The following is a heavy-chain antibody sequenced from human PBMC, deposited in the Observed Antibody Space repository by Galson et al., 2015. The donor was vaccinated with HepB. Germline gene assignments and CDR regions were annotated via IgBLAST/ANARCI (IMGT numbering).Heavy chain of an antibody. D-gene: IGHD2-15*01. CDR1: GYTFSDYS. CDR2: INPYSRYT. CDR3: ARGGLVVVVGANLNNWFDP. Sequence: SVKVSCKASGYTFSDYSITWVRQAPGQGLEWMGWINPYSRYTQYAQKVQGRVIMTTDTSTSTAYMELRSLRSDDTAVYYCARGGLVVVVGANLNNWFDPWGQGTLVTVSS. V-gene: IGHV1-18*01. J-gene: IGHJ5*02.